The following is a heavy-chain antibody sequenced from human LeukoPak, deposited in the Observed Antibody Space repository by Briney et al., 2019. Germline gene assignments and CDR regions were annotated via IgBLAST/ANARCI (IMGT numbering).Heavy chain of an antibody. CDR1: GYTFTSYG. J-gene: IGHJ6*02. Sequence: ASVKVSCKASGYTFTSYGTSWVRQAPGQGLEWMGWISAYNGNTNYAQKLQGRVTMTTDTSTSTAYMELRSLRSDDTAVYYCARDLPWGGIAVSDLYYYGMDVWGQGTAVTVSS. CDR3: ARDLPWGGIAVSDLYYYGMDV. CDR2: ISAYNGNT. D-gene: IGHD6-19*01. V-gene: IGHV1-18*01.